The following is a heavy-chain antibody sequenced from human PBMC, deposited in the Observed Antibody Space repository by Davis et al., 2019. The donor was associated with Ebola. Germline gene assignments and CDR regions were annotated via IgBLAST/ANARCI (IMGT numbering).Heavy chain of an antibody. Sequence: GESLKISCAASGFTFSSHAMSWVRQAPGKGLEWVSAISGSGGSTYYADSVKGRFTISRDNSKNTLYLQMNSLRAEDTAVYYCAKDPSLLTVTGPFDYWGQGTLVTVSS. V-gene: IGHV3-23*01. J-gene: IGHJ4*02. CDR3: AKDPSLLTVTGPFDY. CDR1: GFTFSSHA. D-gene: IGHD4-17*01. CDR2: ISGSGGST.